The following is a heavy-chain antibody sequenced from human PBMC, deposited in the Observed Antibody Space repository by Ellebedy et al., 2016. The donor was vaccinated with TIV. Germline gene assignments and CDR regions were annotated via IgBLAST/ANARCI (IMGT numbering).Heavy chain of an antibody. D-gene: IGHD6-19*01. V-gene: IGHV3-74*01. J-gene: IGHJ2*01. CDR3: ARAGSSGWEAYFDL. CDR1: GFTFSSFV. CDR2: INSDGSST. Sequence: PGGSLRLSCAASGFTFSSFVMSWVRQAPGKGPVWVSRINSDGSSTTYADSVKGRFTISRDNAKNTLYLQMNSLRAEDTAVYYCARAGSSGWEAYFDLWGRGTLVTVSS.